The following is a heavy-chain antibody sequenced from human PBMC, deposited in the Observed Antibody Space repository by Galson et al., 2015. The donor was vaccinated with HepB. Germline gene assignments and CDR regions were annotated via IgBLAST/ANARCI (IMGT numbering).Heavy chain of an antibody. CDR2: ISGSGDSA. D-gene: IGHD1-26*01. V-gene: IGHV3-23*01. J-gene: IGHJ1*01. Sequence: SLRLSCAASGLTFTTYAMTWVRQAPGKGLEWVSSISGSGDSAYYADSVKGRLTISRDNSKKTLYLQMDSLVAEDTAVYYCANGLLRATPAGFWGQGTLVAVSS. CDR1: GLTFTTYA. CDR3: ANGLLRATPAGF.